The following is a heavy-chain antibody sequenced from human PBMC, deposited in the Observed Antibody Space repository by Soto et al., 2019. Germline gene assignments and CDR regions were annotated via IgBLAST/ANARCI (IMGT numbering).Heavy chain of an antibody. D-gene: IGHD3-9*01. CDR1: GGSISSSSYY. CDR3: ASPNDILTEYYFDY. J-gene: IGHJ4*02. V-gene: IGHV4-39*01. CDR2: IYYSGST. Sequence: QLQLQESGPGLVKPSETLSLTCTVSGGSISSSSYYWGWIRQPPGKGLEWIGSIYYSGSTYYNPSLKSRVTISVDTSKNQFSLKLSSVTAADTAVYYCASPNDILTEYYFDYWGQGTLVTVSS.